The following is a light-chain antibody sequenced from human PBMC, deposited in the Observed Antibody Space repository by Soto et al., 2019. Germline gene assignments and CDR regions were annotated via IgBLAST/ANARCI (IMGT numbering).Light chain of an antibody. V-gene: IGKV3-11*01. CDR2: DTS. J-gene: IGKJ3*01. CDR1: QSVRSY. CDR3: QQRSNWPLVT. Sequence: EIVLTQSPATLSLSPGERATLSCRASQSVRSYLAWYQQKPGQPPRLLIYDTSNRATGIPARFSGSGYGTDFTLTISSLDPDDFAVYYCQQRSNWPLVTFGPGTRVDIK.